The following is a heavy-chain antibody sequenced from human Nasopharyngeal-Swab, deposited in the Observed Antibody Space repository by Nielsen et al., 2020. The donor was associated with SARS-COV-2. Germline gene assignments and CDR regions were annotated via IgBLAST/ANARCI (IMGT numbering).Heavy chain of an antibody. J-gene: IGHJ4*02. CDR3: ARGFTGWCGYYFDY. D-gene: IGHD6-19*01. V-gene: IGHV3-53*04. Sequence: WLRQPPGKGLEWVSVIYSGGSAYYADSVKRRFTISRHNSKNTLYLQMNSLRAEDTAVYYCARGFTGWCGYYFDYWGQGTLVTVSS. CDR2: IYSGGSA.